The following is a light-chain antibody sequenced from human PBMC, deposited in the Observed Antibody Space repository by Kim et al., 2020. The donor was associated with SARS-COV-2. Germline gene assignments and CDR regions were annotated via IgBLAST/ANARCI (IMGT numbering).Light chain of an antibody. Sequence: AWRQAGRRTGEGDSHGSGNASRYGKEPGRAPVRVILGKNNRPAGIPDRFSGSSSGNRASLTITGGQAEDEADYYCNSRDSSGNFVVVGGGTQLTV. CDR1: SHGSGN. V-gene: IGLV3-19*01. CDR2: GKN. J-gene: IGLJ2*01. CDR3: NSRDSSGNFVV.